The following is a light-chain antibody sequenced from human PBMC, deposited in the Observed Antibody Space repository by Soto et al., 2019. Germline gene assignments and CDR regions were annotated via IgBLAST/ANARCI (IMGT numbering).Light chain of an antibody. CDR1: QSVSSSY. V-gene: IGKV3-20*01. Sequence: EIVLTQSPGTLYLSPGERATLSCRASQSVSSSYLAWYHQKPGQAPRLLIYGASSRANGIPDRFSGSGSETDFTLTTSRLEPEDFAVYYCQQYDSSPNTFGEGPKVDIK. J-gene: IGKJ4*02. CDR2: GAS. CDR3: QQYDSSPNT.